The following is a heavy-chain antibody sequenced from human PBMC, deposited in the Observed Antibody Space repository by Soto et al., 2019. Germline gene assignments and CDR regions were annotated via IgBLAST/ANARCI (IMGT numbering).Heavy chain of an antibody. V-gene: IGHV4-31*03. CDR1: GGSISSGGYY. Sequence: PSETLSLTCTVSGGSISSGGYYWSWIRQHPGKGLEWIGYIYYSGSTYYNPSLKSRVTISVDTSKNQFSLKLSSVTAADTAVYYCARALRVVVDATAPADYFHYWGPGTLLTV. J-gene: IGHJ4*02. CDR2: IYYSGST. D-gene: IGHD2-15*01. CDR3: ARALRVVVDATAPADYFHY.